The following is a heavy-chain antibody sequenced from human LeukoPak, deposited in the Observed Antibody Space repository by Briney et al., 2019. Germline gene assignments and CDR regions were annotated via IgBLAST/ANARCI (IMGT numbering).Heavy chain of an antibody. CDR2: ISSSGSTI. J-gene: IGHJ4*02. CDR1: GFTCSSYE. D-gene: IGHD1-1*01. V-gene: IGHV3-48*03. Sequence: GGSLRLXCAASGFTCSSYEMNWVRLAPGKGLEWVSYISSSGSTIYYADSVKGRFTISRDNAKNSLYLQMNSLRAEDTAVYYCARDQLEGTHDYWGQGTLVTVSS. CDR3: ARDQLEGTHDY.